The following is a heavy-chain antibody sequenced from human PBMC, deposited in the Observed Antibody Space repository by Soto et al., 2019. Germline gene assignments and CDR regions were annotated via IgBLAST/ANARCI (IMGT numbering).Heavy chain of an antibody. J-gene: IGHJ4*02. CDR2: IKSDGTTT. CDR3: ATVATGCYSWGAQ. D-gene: IGHD1-26*01. CDR1: GFTFMTCW. V-gene: IGHV3-74*01. Sequence: EVQMVEAGGGLVEPGGSLRLSCAASGFTFMTCWRHWVRQAPGKGLVWVSRIKSDGTTTTYADSVKARFTITRENARHTLYLQMTSLSTEAKAVYYCATVATGCYSWGAQWGPPTVVPVSS.